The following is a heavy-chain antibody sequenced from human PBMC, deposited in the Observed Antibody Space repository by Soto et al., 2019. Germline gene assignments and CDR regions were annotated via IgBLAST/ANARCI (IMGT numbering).Heavy chain of an antibody. D-gene: IGHD6-19*01. Sequence: EVQLVESGGGLVQPGGSLRLSCAASGFTFSSYSRNWVRQAPGKGLEWVSYISSSSSTIYYADSVKGRFTISRDNAKNSLYLQMNSPRDEDTAVYYCARERAVGIAVALNWFDPWGQGTLVTVSS. J-gene: IGHJ5*02. CDR1: GFTFSSYS. CDR2: ISSSSSTI. CDR3: ARERAVGIAVALNWFDP. V-gene: IGHV3-48*02.